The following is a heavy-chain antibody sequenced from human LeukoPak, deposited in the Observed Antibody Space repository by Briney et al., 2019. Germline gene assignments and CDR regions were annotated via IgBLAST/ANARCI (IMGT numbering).Heavy chain of an antibody. CDR1: GFTLSSYA. Sequence: GGSLSLSCAASGFTLSSYAMSWVRQAPGKGLEWVSSISGGGGGTYYADSVKGRFTISRDNSKNTLYLQMNSLRAEDTAVYYCGKELERHFDFDYWGQGTLVTVSS. J-gene: IGHJ4*02. CDR2: ISGGGGGT. V-gene: IGHV3-23*01. CDR3: GKELERHFDFDY. D-gene: IGHD1-1*01.